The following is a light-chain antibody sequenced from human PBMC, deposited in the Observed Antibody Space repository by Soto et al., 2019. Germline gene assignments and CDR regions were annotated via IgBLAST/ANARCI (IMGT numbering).Light chain of an antibody. J-gene: IGKJ4*01. CDR3: QQRSNWPLT. Sequence: EIVLTQSPATLSLSPGERATLSCRASQSVSSYLAWYQQKPGQAPRLLIYDASNRATGIPARFSCSGSGTDFTLTISSLEPEDFAVYYCQQRSNWPLTFSGGTKVEIK. V-gene: IGKV3-11*01. CDR2: DAS. CDR1: QSVSSY.